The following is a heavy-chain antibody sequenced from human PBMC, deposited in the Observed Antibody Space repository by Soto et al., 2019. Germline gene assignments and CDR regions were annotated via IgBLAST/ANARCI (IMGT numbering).Heavy chain of an antibody. D-gene: IGHD6-19*01. CDR3: ARDPGISSGWYYFDY. V-gene: IGHV3-7*05. CDR1: GFTFSNHW. J-gene: IGHJ4*02. CDR2: VKQDGSEI. Sequence: GGSLRLSCAASGFTFSNHWMTWVRQAPGKGLEWVASVKQDGSEIYYGDSVKGRFTISRDNPKNSLFLQLNSLRAEDTAMYYCARDPGISSGWYYFDYWGQGTLVTVSS.